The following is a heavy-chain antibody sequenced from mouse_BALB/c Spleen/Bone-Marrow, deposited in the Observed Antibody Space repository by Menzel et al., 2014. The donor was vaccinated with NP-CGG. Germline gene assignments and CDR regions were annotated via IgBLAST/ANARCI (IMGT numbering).Heavy chain of an antibody. CDR2: ILPGSGST. D-gene: IGHD1-1*01. Sequence: VQLPESGAELMKPGASVKISCKATGYTFSSYWIEWVKQRPGHGLEWIGEILPGSGSTNYNEKFKGKATFTADTSSNTAYMQLSSLTSEDSAVYYCAREDYYGSSYGDYWGQGTTLTVSS. CDR3: AREDYYGSSYGDY. CDR1: GYTFSSYW. J-gene: IGHJ2*01. V-gene: IGHV1-9*01.